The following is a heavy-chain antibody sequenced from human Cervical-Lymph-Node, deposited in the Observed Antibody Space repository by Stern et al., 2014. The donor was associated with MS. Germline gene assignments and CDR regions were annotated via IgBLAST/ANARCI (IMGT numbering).Heavy chain of an antibody. Sequence: DQLVESGAEVKKPGASVKVSCKASGYTFTGSFMYWVRQAPGQGLEWMGRINPKRGVTDYAEKFEGRLTLTRDTSISTAYMEVIRLTSDDTAVYFCARGPKFGAFDLWGQGTLVTISA. CDR2: INPKRGVT. D-gene: IGHD3-3*01. V-gene: IGHV1-2*06. J-gene: IGHJ3*01. CDR3: ARGPKFGAFDL. CDR1: GYTFTGSF.